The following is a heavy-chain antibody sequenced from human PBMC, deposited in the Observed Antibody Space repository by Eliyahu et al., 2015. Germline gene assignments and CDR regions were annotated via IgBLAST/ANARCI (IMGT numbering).Heavy chain of an antibody. CDR3: VKGRTGTTDY. CDR2: ISSNGGST. V-gene: IGHV3-64D*06. J-gene: IGHJ4*02. D-gene: IGHD1-7*01. CDR1: GFTFSSYA. Sequence: EVQLVESGGGLVQPACSASGFTFSSYAMXWVRQAPGKGLEYVSAISSNGGSTYYADSVKGRFTXSRDNSKNTLYLQMSSLRAEDTAVYYCVKGRTGTTDYWGQGTLVTVSS.